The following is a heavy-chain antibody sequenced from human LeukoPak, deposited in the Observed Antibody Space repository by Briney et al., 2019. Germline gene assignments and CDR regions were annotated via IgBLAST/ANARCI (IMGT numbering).Heavy chain of an antibody. CDR2: RSSSSYT. V-gene: IGHV3-11*05. D-gene: IGHD3-22*01. J-gene: IGHJ4*02. CDR1: GFTFSAYA. CDR3: ARGDYDSSGYYEV. Sequence: GGSLRLSCEASGFTFSAYAMTWIRQAPGKGLECISYRSSSSYTNYADSVKGRFTISRDNAKNSLYLQMNSLRAEDTAVYYCARGDYDSSGYYEVWGQGTLVTVSS.